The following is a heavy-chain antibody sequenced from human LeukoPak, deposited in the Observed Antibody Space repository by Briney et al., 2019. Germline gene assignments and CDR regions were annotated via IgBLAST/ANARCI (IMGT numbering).Heavy chain of an antibody. V-gene: IGHV1-69*05. CDR3: ARCGTPAGIYYFDH. CDR2: IIPIFGTA. CDR1: GGTFSSYA. J-gene: IGHJ4*02. D-gene: IGHD6-13*01. Sequence: ASVKVSCKASGGTFSSYAISWVRQAPGQGLEWMGGIIPIFGTANYAQKFQGRVTITTDESTSTAYMELSSLRSEDTAVYYCARCGTPAGIYYFDHWGQGTLVTVSS.